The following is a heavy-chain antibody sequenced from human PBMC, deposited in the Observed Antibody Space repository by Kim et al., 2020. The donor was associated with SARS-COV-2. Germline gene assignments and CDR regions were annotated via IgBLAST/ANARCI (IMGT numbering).Heavy chain of an antibody. D-gene: IGHD3-10*01. CDR2: IYYSGST. J-gene: IGHJ6*03. V-gene: IGHV4-31*03. Sequence: SETLSLTCTVSGGSISSGGYYWSWIRQHPGKGLEWIGYIYYSGSTYYNPSLKSRVTISVDTSKNQFSLKLSSVTAADTAVYYCARAGGGSGSYYYYYYYMDVWGKGTTVTVSS. CDR1: GGSISSGGYY. CDR3: ARAGGGSGSYYYYYYYMDV.